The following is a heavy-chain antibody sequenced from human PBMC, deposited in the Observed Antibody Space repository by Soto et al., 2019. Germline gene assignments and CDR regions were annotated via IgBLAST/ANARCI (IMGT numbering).Heavy chain of an antibody. V-gene: IGHV4-59*11. J-gene: IGHJ3*02. CDR1: DGYISSRY. D-gene: IGHD3-16*01. Sequence: VTSPVVDGYISSRYWSRIRPTPGEGLEWIGYIYYSGSTNYNPSLKSRVTISVDTSKNQFSLKLSSVTAADTAVYYCARDVRRTDLFMIRSGAFDIWGHGTMVTVSS. CDR2: IYYSGST. CDR3: ARDVRRTDLFMIRSGAFDI.